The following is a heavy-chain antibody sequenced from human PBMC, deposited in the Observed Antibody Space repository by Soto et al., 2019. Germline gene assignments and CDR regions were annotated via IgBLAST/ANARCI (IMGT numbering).Heavy chain of an antibody. V-gene: IGHV3-21*01. J-gene: IGHJ6*02. CDR3: ARDNRGGAPYYGLDV. Sequence: PGGSLRLSCAASGFTFDSYFMNWVRQAPGKGLEWVSSISGTSNDIYYADSVKGRFTMSRDNAKKSLYLEMTSLRVDDMAIYYCARDNRGGAPYYGLDVWGQGTTVTVSS. CDR2: ISGTSNDI. D-gene: IGHD3-10*01. CDR1: GFTFDSYF.